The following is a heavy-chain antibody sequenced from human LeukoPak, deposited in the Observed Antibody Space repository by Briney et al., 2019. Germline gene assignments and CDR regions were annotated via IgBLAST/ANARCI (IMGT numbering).Heavy chain of an antibody. Sequence: ASVKVSCKASGYTFTSYAMNWVRHAPGQGLEWMGWINTNTGSPTYAQGFTGRFVFSLDTSVSTAFLQISSLKAEDTAVYYCARFKGFREELELTYWGQGTLVTVSS. D-gene: IGHD1-7*01. CDR3: ARFKGFREELELTY. J-gene: IGHJ4*02. V-gene: IGHV7-4-1*02. CDR2: INTNTGSP. CDR1: GYTFTSYA.